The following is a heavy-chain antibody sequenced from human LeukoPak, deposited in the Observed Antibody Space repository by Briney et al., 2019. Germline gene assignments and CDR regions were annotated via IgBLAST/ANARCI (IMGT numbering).Heavy chain of an antibody. Sequence: SETLSLTCAVYGGSFSGYYWSWIRQPPGKGLEWIGEINHSGSTNYNPSLKSRVTISVDTSKNQFSLKLSSVTAADTAVYYCARLNPDYDFWSGPYYYYYMDVWGKGTTVTVSS. CDR2: INHSGST. V-gene: IGHV4-34*01. J-gene: IGHJ6*03. CDR3: ARLNPDYDFWSGPYYYYYMDV. CDR1: GGSFSGYY. D-gene: IGHD3-3*01.